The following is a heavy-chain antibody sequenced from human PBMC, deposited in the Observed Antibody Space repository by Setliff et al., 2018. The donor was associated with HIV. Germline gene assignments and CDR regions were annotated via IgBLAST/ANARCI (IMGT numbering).Heavy chain of an antibody. V-gene: IGHV4-61*09. CDR1: GGSMRSTTYY. D-gene: IGHD6-19*01. CDR2: IYTSGSS. CDR3: ARAPFPVAGFDYFDH. Sequence: SETLSLTCTVSGGSMRSTTYYWGWVRQPAGKGLEWIGHIYTSGSSTYNPSLKSRVTMTVDTSKNQFSLNLNSVTAADTAIYYCARAPFPVAGFDYFDHWGQGTQVTVSS. J-gene: IGHJ4*02.